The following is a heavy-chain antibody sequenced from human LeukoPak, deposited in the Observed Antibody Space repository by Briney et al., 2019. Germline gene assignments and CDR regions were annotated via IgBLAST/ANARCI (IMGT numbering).Heavy chain of an antibody. J-gene: IGHJ4*02. Sequence: NPSETLSLTCAVSGGSISSGGYSWSWIRQPPGKGLEWIGYIYHSGSTYYNPSLKSRVTISVDRSKNQFSPKLSSVTAADTAVYYCARDASSSWLDEQLLDYWGQGTLVTVSS. CDR2: IYHSGST. CDR1: GGSISSGGYS. CDR3: ARDASSSWLDEQLLDY. V-gene: IGHV4-30-2*01. D-gene: IGHD6-13*01.